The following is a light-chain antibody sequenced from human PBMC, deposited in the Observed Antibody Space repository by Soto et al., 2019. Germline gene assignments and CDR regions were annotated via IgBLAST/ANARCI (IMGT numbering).Light chain of an antibody. Sequence: QSVLTQPASVSGSPGQSITISCTGTSSDVGSYNRVSWYQQHPGKAPKLMIYEGSRRPSGVSNRFSGSKSGNTASLTISGLQAEDEADYYCCSYAGSHYVFGTGTKLTVL. CDR1: SSDVGSYNR. J-gene: IGLJ1*01. V-gene: IGLV2-23*01. CDR2: EGS. CDR3: CSYAGSHYV.